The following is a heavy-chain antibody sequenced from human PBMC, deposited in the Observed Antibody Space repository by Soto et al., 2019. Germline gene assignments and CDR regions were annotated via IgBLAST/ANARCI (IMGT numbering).Heavy chain of an antibody. V-gene: IGHV3-23*01. CDR1: GFTFSNYA. CDR3: AKGLAALDS. Sequence: EVQLLESGGGSVQPGGSLRLSCEVSGFTFSNYAVTWVRQAPGKGLEWVSGITGSGRANYADSVKGRFTISRDNSKNTLYLQMHSLGADDTAVYYCAKGLAALDSWGQGTLVTVSS. D-gene: IGHD6-6*01. CDR2: ITGSGRA. J-gene: IGHJ4*02.